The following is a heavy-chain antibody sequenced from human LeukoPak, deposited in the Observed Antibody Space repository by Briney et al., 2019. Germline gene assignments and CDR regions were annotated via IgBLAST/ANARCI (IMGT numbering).Heavy chain of an antibody. CDR3: AKGVEWLHFDC. Sequence: GGSLRLSCAASGVTFSSYAMSWVRQAPGKGLEWVSAIRGSGGSTYYADSVKGRFTISRDNSKNTLYLQMNSLRAEDTSVYYCAKGVEWLHFDCWGQGTLVTVSS. CDR2: IRGSGGST. D-gene: IGHD5-12*01. CDR1: GVTFSSYA. J-gene: IGHJ4*02. V-gene: IGHV3-23*01.